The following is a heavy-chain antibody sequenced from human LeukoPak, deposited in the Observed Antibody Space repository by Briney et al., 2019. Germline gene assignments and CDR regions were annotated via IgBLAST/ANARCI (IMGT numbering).Heavy chain of an antibody. D-gene: IGHD2-2*01. Sequence: GASVKVSCKASGYTFTGYFMHWVRQAPGQGLEWMGWINPNSGGTSYAQMFQGRVTMTRDTSISTAYMELRRLRSDDTAVFCCARGPLPAVFDYYSYMDVWGKGTTVTVSS. CDR2: INPNSGGT. V-gene: IGHV1-2*02. J-gene: IGHJ6*03. CDR1: GYTFTGYF. CDR3: ARGPLPAVFDYYSYMDV.